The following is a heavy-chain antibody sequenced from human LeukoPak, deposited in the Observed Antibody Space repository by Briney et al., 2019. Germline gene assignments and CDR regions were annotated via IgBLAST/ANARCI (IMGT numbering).Heavy chain of an antibody. D-gene: IGHD2-2*01. CDR3: ARDRSTSSIKFDP. Sequence: APVKVSCKASGYTFTGHYMHWVRQAPGQGLEWMGWINPNSGGTNYAQKFQGRVTMTRDTSISTAYMELSRLRSDDTAVYYCARDRSTSSIKFDPWGQGTLVTVSS. CDR1: GYTFTGHY. J-gene: IGHJ5*02. V-gene: IGHV1-2*02. CDR2: INPNSGGT.